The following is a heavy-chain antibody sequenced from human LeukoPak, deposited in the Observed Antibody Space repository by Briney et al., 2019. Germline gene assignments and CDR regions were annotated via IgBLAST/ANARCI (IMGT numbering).Heavy chain of an antibody. CDR2: INPNSGGT. Sequence: ASVKVSCKASGYTFTGYYMHWVRQAPGQELEWMGWINPNSGGTNYAQKFQGRVTMTRDTSISTAYMELSRLRSDDTAVYYCGRGSFSIGGGKPKNWFDPWGQGTLVTVSS. D-gene: IGHD1-26*01. CDR3: GRGSFSIGGGKPKNWFDP. V-gene: IGHV1-2*02. J-gene: IGHJ5*02. CDR1: GYTFTGYY.